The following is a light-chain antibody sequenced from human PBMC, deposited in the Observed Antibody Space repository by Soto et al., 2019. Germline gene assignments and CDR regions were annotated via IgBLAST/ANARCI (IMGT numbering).Light chain of an antibody. CDR3: QQYDNWPET. J-gene: IGKJ1*01. CDR2: GAS. CDR1: QSVRSN. Sequence: EIVMTQSPATLSVSPGERATLSCRASQSVRSNLAWYQQKPGQAPRLLMYGASTRATGIPARFSGSGSGTEFTLTISSLQSEDFAVYYCQQYDNWPETFGQGTKVE. V-gene: IGKV3-15*01.